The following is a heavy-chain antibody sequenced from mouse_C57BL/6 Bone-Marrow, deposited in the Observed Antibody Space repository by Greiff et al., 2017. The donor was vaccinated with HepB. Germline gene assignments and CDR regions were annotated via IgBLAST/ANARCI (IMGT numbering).Heavy chain of an antibody. V-gene: IGHV1-61*01. J-gene: IGHJ2*01. CDR2: IYPSDSET. CDR3: ARAYYYGSPDY. D-gene: IGHD1-1*01. Sequence: VQLQQPGAELVRPGSSVKLSCKASGYTFTSYWLDWVKQRPGQGLEWIGNIYPSDSETHYNQKFKDKATLTVDKSSSTAYMQLSSLTSEDSAVYYCARAYYYGSPDYWGQGTTLTVSS. CDR1: GYTFTSYW.